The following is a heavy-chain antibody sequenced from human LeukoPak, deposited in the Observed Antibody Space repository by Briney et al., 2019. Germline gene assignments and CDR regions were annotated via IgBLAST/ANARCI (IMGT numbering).Heavy chain of an antibody. V-gene: IGHV3-23*01. CDR3: AKMYDSSGYYPSTTRTWDY. D-gene: IGHD3-22*01. CDR1: GFIFSSYA. J-gene: IGHJ4*02. CDR2: INDSGGST. Sequence: GGSLRLSCAASGFIFSSYAMSWVRQAPGKGLDGVSAINDSGGSTYYADSVKGRFTISRDNSKNTLYLQMNSLRAEDTAVYYCAKMYDSSGYYPSTTRTWDYWGQGTLVTVSS.